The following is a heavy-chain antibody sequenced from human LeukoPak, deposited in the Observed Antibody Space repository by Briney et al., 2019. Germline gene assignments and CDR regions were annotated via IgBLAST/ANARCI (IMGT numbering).Heavy chain of an antibody. D-gene: IGHD3-22*01. V-gene: IGHV3-15*01. CDR3: TTDPPNYDSSGYYYLYADY. CDR2: IKSKTDGGTT. CDR1: GFTFSNAW. J-gene: IGHJ4*02. Sequence: GGSLRLSCAASGFTFSNAWMSWVRQAPGKGLEWVGRIKSKTDGGTTDYAAPVKGRFTISRDDSKNTLYLQMNSLKTEDTAVCYCTTDPPNYDSSGYYYLYADYWGQGTLVTVSS.